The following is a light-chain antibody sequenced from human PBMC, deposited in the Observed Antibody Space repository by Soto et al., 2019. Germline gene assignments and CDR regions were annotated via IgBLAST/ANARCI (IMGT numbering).Light chain of an antibody. CDR1: QSISSW. Sequence: DIPLTQSPSTLSASVGDRVTITCRASQSISSWLAWYQQKPGKAPKVLIYKTSNLESGVPSRFSGSGSGTEFTLTISSLQPDDFAPYYYQYYNNYFSTFGQGTKVEIK. J-gene: IGKJ1*01. CDR2: KTS. V-gene: IGKV1-5*03. CDR3: QYYNNYFST.